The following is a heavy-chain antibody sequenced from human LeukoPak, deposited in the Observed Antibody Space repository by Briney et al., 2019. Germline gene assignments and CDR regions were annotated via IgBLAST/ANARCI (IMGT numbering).Heavy chain of an antibody. CDR1: GYTFTSYD. J-gene: IGHJ4*02. Sequence: ASMKVSCKASGYTFTSYDINWVRQATGQGLEWMGWMNPNSGNTGYAQKFQGRVTITRNTSISTAYMELSSLRSEDTAVYYCARGGRITIFGGVIKHYFDYWGQGTLVTVSS. CDR3: ARGGRITIFGGVIKHYFDY. CDR2: MNPNSGNT. D-gene: IGHD3-3*01. V-gene: IGHV1-8*03.